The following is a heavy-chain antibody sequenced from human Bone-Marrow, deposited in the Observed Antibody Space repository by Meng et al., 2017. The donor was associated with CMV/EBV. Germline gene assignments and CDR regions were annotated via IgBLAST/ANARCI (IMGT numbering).Heavy chain of an antibody. D-gene: IGHD6-19*01. Sequence: SETLSLTCTVSGGSISSSSYYWGWIRQPPGKGLEWIGSIYYSGSTYYNPSLKSRVTISVDTSKNQFSLQLNSVTPKDTAVYYCARDSSRRKTGYSSGWSAPYYFDYWGQGTLVTVSS. CDR3: ARDSSRRKTGYSSGWSAPYYFDY. CDR1: GGSISSSSYY. CDR2: IYYSGST. J-gene: IGHJ4*02. V-gene: IGHV4-39*07.